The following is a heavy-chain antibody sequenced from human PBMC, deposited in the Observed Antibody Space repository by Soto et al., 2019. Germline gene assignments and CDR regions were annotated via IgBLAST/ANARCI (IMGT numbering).Heavy chain of an antibody. J-gene: IGHJ4*02. CDR2: ISGYNGNA. D-gene: IGHD3-10*01. CDR3: AREGWLGELLY. Sequence: VQLVQSGNVVQKPGSSVKVSCKTSGYTFSSYGIIWVRQAPGQGLEWMGWISGYNGNADYAQRFRGRVNMTTDTSTTTVFMVLRDLRSDDTALYFCAREGWLGELLYWGQGSLVTVS. V-gene: IGHV1-18*01. CDR1: GYTFSSYG.